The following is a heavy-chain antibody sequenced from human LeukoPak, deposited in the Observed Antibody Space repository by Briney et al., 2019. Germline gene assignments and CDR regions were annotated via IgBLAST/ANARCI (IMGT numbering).Heavy chain of an antibody. V-gene: IGHV3-33*08. Sequence: GGSLRLSCAASGFTVSSNYMSWVRQAPGKGLEWVAVIWYDGSNKYYADSVKGRFTISRDNSKNTLYLQMNSLRAEDTAVYYCARGRGVRGVTLDYWGQGTLVTVSS. D-gene: IGHD3-10*01. CDR1: GFTVSSNY. J-gene: IGHJ4*02. CDR3: ARGRGVRGVTLDY. CDR2: IWYDGSNK.